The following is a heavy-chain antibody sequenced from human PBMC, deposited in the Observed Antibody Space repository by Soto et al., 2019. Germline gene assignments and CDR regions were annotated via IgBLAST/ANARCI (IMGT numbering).Heavy chain of an antibody. Sequence: SVKVSCKASGGTFSSYASRWVRQAPGQGLEWMGGIIPIFGTANYAQKFQGRVTITADKSTSTAYMELSSLRSEDTAVYYCARVKVGATPPDAFDIWGHGTMVPVSS. J-gene: IGHJ3*02. D-gene: IGHD1-26*01. V-gene: IGHV1-69*06. CDR3: ARVKVGATPPDAFDI. CDR1: GGTFSSYA. CDR2: IIPIFGTA.